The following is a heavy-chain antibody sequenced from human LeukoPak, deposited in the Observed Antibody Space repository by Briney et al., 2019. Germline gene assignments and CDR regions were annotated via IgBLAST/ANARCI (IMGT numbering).Heavy chain of an antibody. V-gene: IGHV3-48*03. CDR2: ISSSGSTI. CDR1: GFTLSSYE. CDR3: ARVGSGFAFDI. Sequence: GGSLRLSCAASGFTLSSYEMNWVRQAPGKGLEWVSYISSSGSTIYYADSVKGRFTISRGNAKNSLYLQMNSLRAEDTAVYYCARVGSGFAFDIWGQGTMVTVSS. D-gene: IGHD3-22*01. J-gene: IGHJ3*02.